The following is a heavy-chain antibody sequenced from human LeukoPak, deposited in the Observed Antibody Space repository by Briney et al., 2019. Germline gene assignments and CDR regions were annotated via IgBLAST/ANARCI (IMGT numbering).Heavy chain of an antibody. Sequence: ASVKVSCKASGYTFTGYYMHWVRQAPGQGFEWTGWINPNTGGTHYAQNFQGRVTMTRDTSISTAYMEFSRLKSDDTAVYYCARGDGDYVGNDYWGHGTLVTVSS. J-gene: IGHJ4*01. V-gene: IGHV1-2*02. CDR2: INPNTGGT. CDR1: GYTFTGYY. CDR3: ARGDGDYVGNDY. D-gene: IGHD4-17*01.